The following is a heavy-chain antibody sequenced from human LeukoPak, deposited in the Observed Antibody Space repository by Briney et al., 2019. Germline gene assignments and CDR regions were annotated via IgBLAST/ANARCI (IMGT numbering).Heavy chain of an antibody. J-gene: IGHJ4*02. D-gene: IGHD6-13*01. CDR2: IWNDGSET. CDR3: ARDMGRAWYGPPDY. Sequence: GGSLRLSCAASGFTFSNYGMHWVRQAPGKRLEWVAVIWNDGSETFHADSVKGRFRIARDNSKNTLYLQMNSLRAEGTAVYFCARDMGRAWYGPPDYWGQGTLVTVSS. CDR1: GFTFSNYG. V-gene: IGHV3-33*01.